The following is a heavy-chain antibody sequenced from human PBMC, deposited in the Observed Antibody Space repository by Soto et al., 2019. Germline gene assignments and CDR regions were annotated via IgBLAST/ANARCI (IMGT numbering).Heavy chain of an antibody. J-gene: IGHJ4*02. Sequence: GASVKVSCKGFGYSFMKYGINWVRQAPGQGLEWVGWISPYSGYTHSAQKFHGRLTLTTDTAASTAYMELRILRSADTALYYCAREASVLIPAAQHSRFDSCGQGTLVAFSS. V-gene: IGHV1-18*01. CDR2: ISPYSGYT. CDR1: GYSFMKYG. CDR3: AREASVLIPAAQHSRFDS. D-gene: IGHD2-8*01.